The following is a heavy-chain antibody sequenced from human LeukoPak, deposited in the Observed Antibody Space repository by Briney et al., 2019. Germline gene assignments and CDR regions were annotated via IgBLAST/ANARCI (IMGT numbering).Heavy chain of an antibody. Sequence: PGGSLRLSCAASGFTFSSYAMHWVHQAPGKGLGWVAVISYDGSNKYYADSVKGRFTISRDNSKNTLYLQMNRLRAEDTAVYYCASGGDHDYSNENNGWHWGQGTLVTVSS. D-gene: IGHD4-11*01. CDR1: GFTFSSYA. CDR2: ISYDGSNK. CDR3: ASGGDHDYSNENNGWH. V-gene: IGHV3-30-3*01. J-gene: IGHJ4*02.